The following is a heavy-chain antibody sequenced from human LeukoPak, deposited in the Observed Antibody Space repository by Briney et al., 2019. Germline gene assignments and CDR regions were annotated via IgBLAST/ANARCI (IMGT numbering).Heavy chain of an antibody. J-gene: IGHJ4*02. V-gene: IGHV3-7*03. Sequence: GGSLRLSCAASGFTFSSYWMSWVRQAPGKGLEWVANIKQDGSEKYYVDSVKGRFTISRDNSKNTLYLQMNSLRAEDTAVYYCARSDEGEYYYDSSGYRYWGQGTLVTVSS. CDR1: GFTFSSYW. CDR2: IKQDGSEK. CDR3: ARSDEGEYYYDSSGYRY. D-gene: IGHD3-22*01.